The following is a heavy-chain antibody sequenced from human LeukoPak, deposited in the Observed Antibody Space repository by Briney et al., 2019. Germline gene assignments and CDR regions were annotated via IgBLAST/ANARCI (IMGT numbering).Heavy chain of an antibody. CDR3: AKSYHTYYYDSSGYYYFDY. J-gene: IGHJ4*02. V-gene: IGHV1-2*02. CDR1: FTTGYF. CDR2: VNPNSGVT. Sequence: ASVKVSCPFTTGYFIHWVRQAPGQGLEWMGWVNPNSGVTYYGQRFQGRVTMTRDTSISTAYMELSRLRSDDTAVYYCAKSYHTYYYDSSGYYYFDYWGQGTLVTVSS. D-gene: IGHD3-22*01.